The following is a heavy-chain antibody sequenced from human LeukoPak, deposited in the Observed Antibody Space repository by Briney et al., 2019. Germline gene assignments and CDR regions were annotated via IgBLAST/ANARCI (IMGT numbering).Heavy chain of an antibody. Sequence: SQTLSLTCAISGDSVSSNSAAWNWIRQSPSRGLEWLGRTYYRSRWYNEYALSVKSRITINPDTSKNQFSLQLNSVTPEDTAVYYCARGLYDSSWYYLDYWGQGTLVTVSS. CDR2: TYYRSRWYN. D-gene: IGHD3-22*01. CDR1: GDSVSSNSAA. J-gene: IGHJ4*02. V-gene: IGHV6-1*01. CDR3: ARGLYDSSWYYLDY.